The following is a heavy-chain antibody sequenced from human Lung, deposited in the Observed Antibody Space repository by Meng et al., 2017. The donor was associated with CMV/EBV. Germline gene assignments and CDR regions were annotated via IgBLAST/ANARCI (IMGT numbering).Heavy chain of an antibody. CDR2: ISTTGVNT. J-gene: IGHJ4*02. Sequence: GESLKISCAASGFTFSNYMNWVRQAPGKGLEWVSTISTTGVNTYYADSVKGRFTISRDNSKNTLYLQMNSLRAEDTAVYYCAPSITGVAGGWGQGTLVTVSS. CDR1: GFTFSNY. D-gene: IGHD2-8*02. CDR3: APSITGVAGG. V-gene: IGHV3-23*01.